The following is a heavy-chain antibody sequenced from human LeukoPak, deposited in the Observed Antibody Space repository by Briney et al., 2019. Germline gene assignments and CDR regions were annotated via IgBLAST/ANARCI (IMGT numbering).Heavy chain of an antibody. V-gene: IGHV3-74*01. J-gene: IGHJ4*02. CDR3: ARGCSAIRCPADY. D-gene: IGHD2-15*01. Sequence: PWGSLRLSCAASGFTLSNYWLHWVRQAPGEGLVWVSQISPDGNITPYADSVKGRFTISRDNSKNTLYLQMNALKAEDTAVYFCARGCSAIRCPADYWGQGSLVTVSS. CDR2: ISPDGNIT. CDR1: GFTLSNYW.